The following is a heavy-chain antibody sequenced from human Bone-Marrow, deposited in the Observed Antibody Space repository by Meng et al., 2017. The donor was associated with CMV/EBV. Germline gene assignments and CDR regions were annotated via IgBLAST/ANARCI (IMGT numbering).Heavy chain of an antibody. CDR3: ARDGDIVVMGMDV. V-gene: IGHV3-21*01. D-gene: IGHD2-8*01. CDR1: GFTFSSYA. Sequence: GESLKISCAASGFTFSSYAMHWVRQAPGKGLEWVSSISSSSSYIYYADSVKGRFTISRDNAKNSLYLQMNSLRAEDTAVYYCARDGDIVVMGMDVWGQGTTVTVSS. J-gene: IGHJ6*02. CDR2: ISSSSSYI.